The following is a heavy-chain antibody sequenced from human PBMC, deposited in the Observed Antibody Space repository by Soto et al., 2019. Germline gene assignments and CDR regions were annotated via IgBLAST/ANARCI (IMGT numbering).Heavy chain of an antibody. CDR3: ARGVTAGFDY. V-gene: IGHV1-8*01. CDR2: MQPRDGRT. CDR1: GYSFSSLD. Sequence: QVKLVQSGAEVREPGASVKVSGKASGYSFSSLDINWVRQPTGQGLEWMGWMQPRDGRTGYAQKVQGRGTMTRDTSINKAYMELSSVTADDTAFYYRARGVTAGFDYWGQGTLVTVSS. J-gene: IGHJ4*02.